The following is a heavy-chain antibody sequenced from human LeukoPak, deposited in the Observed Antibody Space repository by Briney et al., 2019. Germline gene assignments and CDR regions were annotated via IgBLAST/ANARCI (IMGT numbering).Heavy chain of an antibody. D-gene: IGHD4-17*01. V-gene: IGHV4-39*01. CDR1: GGSISSNGYY. J-gene: IGHJ4*02. Sequence: SETLSLTCSVSGGSISSNGYYWGWIRQPPGKGLEWIGAIYCSGSAYYNPSLKSRVTISVDTSKNQFSLKVTSVTAADTAVYYCARAYGARPYYYFDYWGQGSLVTVSS. CDR3: ARAYGARPYYYFDY. CDR2: IYCSGSA.